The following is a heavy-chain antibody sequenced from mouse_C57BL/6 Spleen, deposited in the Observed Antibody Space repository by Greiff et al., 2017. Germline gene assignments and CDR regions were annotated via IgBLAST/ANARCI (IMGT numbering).Heavy chain of an antibody. CDR1: GYTFTSYW. CDR3: ARSAYYGSSCDY. D-gene: IGHD1-1*01. V-gene: IGHV1-69*01. J-gene: IGHJ2*01. CDR2: IDPSDSYT. Sequence: QVQLQQPGAELVMPGASVKLSCKASGYTFTSYWMHWVKQRPGQGLEWIGEIDPSDSYTNYNQKFKGKSTLTVDKSSSTAYMQLSSLTSEDSTINYCARSAYYGSSCDYWGQGTTLTVSS.